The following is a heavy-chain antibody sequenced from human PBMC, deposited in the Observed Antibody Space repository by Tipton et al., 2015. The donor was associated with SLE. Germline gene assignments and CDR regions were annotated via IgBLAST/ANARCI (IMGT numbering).Heavy chain of an antibody. V-gene: IGHV3-30-3*01. D-gene: IGHD3-3*01. CDR2: ISYDGSNK. CDR1: GFTFSRYA. Sequence: SLRLSCAASGFTFSRYAMHWVRQAPGKGLAWVAVISYDGSNKYYADSVKGRFTISRDNAKNSLYLQMNSLRAEDTAVYYCARESIEGVLRFLEWLSDYFDYWGQGTLVTVSS. J-gene: IGHJ4*02. CDR3: ARESIEGVLRFLEWLSDYFDY.